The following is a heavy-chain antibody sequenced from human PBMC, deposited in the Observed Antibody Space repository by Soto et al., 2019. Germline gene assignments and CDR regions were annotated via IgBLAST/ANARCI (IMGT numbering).Heavy chain of an antibody. J-gene: IGHJ6*02. V-gene: IGHV1-69*13. CDR3: ARRGYCISTSCYTRRSYYYYGMDV. D-gene: IGHD2-2*02. CDR2: IIPIFGTA. CDR1: GGTFSSYA. Sequence: VASVKVSCKASGGTFSSYAISWVRQAPGQGLEWMGGIIPIFGTANYAQKFQGRVTITADESTSTAYMELSSLRSEDTAVYYCARRGYCISTSCYTRRSYYYYGMDVWG.